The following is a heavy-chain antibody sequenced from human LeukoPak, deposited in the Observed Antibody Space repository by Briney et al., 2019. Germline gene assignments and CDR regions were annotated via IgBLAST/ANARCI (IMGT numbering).Heavy chain of an antibody. CDR2: IHHSGST. D-gene: IGHD3-9*01. CDR1: GGSIGRSIW. V-gene: IGHV4-4*02. Sequence: SETLSLTCAVSGGSIGRSIWWSWVRQPPGKGLEWIGEIHHSGSTNYNPSLRSRVIMSVGKSKNECSLNLTSVTAADTAFYYCARNDILSGYPDSWGQGALVTVSS. J-gene: IGHJ4*02. CDR3: ARNDILSGYPDS.